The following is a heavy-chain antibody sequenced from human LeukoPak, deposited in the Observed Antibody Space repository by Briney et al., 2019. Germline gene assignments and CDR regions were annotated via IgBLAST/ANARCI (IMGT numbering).Heavy chain of an antibody. CDR1: GFTFSSSG. Sequence: GGSLRLSFATSGFTFSSSGMHWVRQAPGKGLEWVAFIWYDGSNDNYADSVRGRFTASRDNSKNTLYLQMNSLRAEDTAVYYCGKDHNPDYWGQGTQVTVSS. J-gene: IGHJ4*02. D-gene: IGHD1-14*01. V-gene: IGHV3-30*02. CDR3: GKDHNPDY. CDR2: IWYDGSND.